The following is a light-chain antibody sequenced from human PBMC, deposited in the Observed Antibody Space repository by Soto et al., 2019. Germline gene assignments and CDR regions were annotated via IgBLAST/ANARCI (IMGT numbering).Light chain of an antibody. Sequence: EIVMTQSPATLSVSPGERATLSCRASQSISNKLAWYQHKPGQAPRLLIYDTSTRVAGIPARFTGSGSGTDFTLTISSLQSEDFAVYYCQQYNIWRSISFGQGTHWRL. J-gene: IGKJ5*01. CDR3: QQYNIWRSIS. V-gene: IGKV3-15*01. CDR2: DTS. CDR1: QSISNK.